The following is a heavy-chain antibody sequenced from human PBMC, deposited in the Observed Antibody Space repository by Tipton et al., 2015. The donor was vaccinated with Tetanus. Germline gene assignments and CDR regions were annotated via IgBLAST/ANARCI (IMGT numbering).Heavy chain of an antibody. J-gene: IGHJ4*02. D-gene: IGHD6-19*01. CDR1: GIAFSSYW. Sequence: SLRLSCAASGIAFSSYWMHWVRQAPGKGLVWVSRINSDGSSTSYADSVKGRFTISRDNAKNTLYLQMNSLRAEDTVVYYCARDSSMAVADPILWYWGQGTLVTVSS. CDR2: INSDGSST. V-gene: IGHV3-74*01. CDR3: ARDSSMAVADPILWY.